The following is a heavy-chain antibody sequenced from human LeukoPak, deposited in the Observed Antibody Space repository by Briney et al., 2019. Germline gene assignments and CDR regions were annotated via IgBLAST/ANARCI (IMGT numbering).Heavy chain of an antibody. D-gene: IGHD6-13*01. J-gene: IGHJ6*04. CDR1: GFTFSNAW. V-gene: IGHV3-15*01. CDR2: IKSKTDGGTT. Sequence: GGSLRLSCAASGFTFSNAWMSWVRKAPGKGLEWVGRIKSKTDGGTTDYAAPVKGRFTISRGDSKNTLYLQMNSLKTEDTAVYYCTTVSSWYGGDYYYGMDVWGKGTTVTVSS. CDR3: TTVSSWYGGDYYYGMDV.